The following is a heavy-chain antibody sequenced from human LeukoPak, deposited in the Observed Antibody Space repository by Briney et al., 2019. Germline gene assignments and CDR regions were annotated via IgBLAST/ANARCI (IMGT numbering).Heavy chain of an antibody. CDR2: IRYDGSNK. J-gene: IGHJ6*03. Sequence: TGGSLRLSCAASGFTFSSYGMHWVRQAPGKGLEWVAFIRYDGSNKYYADSVKGRFTISRDNAKNTLNLQMNSLRAEDTAVYYCAREDRLSPYYYYMDVWGKGTTVTVSS. CDR3: AREDRLSPYYYYMDV. CDR1: GFTFSSYG. D-gene: IGHD3-16*01. V-gene: IGHV3-30*02.